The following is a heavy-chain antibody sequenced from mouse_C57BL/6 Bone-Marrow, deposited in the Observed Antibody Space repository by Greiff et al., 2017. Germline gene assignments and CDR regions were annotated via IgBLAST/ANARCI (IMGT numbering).Heavy chain of an antibody. J-gene: IGHJ2*01. Sequence: EVQLVESGAELVKPGASVKLSCTASGFNIKDYYMHWVKQRTEQGLEWIGMIDPEDGETKYAPKFKGKATITADTSSTTAYLQLRSLTSEDPAVYYWARIPPYSTYDYGGQGTTLTVSS. CDR1: GFNIKDYY. V-gene: IGHV14-2*01. D-gene: IGHD2-5*01. CDR3: ARIPPYSTYDY. CDR2: IDPEDGET.